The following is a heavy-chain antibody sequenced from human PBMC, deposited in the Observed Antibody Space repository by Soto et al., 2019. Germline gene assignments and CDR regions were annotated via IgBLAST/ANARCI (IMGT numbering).Heavy chain of an antibody. V-gene: IGHV4-59*01. D-gene: IGHD3-10*01. CDR3: ARVGPITMVRGVSFDY. Sequence: KPSETLSLTCTVSGGSISSYYWSWIRQPPGKGLEWIGYIYYSGSTNYNPSLKSRVTISVDTSKNQFSLKLSSVTAADTAVYYCARVGPITMVRGVSFDYWGQGTLVTVSS. J-gene: IGHJ4*02. CDR1: GGSISSYY. CDR2: IYYSGST.